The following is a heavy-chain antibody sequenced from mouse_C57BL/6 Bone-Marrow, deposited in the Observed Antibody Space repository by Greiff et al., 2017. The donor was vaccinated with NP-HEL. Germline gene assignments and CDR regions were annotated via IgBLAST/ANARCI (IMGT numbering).Heavy chain of an antibody. CDR2: IWSDGST. CDR3: ARTTVVAYYYAMDY. Sequence: VQVVESGPGLVAPSQSLSITCTVSGFSLTSSGVHWVRQPPGKGLEWLVVIWSDGSTTYHSALKSKLSISKDNSKSQVFLKMNSLQTDDTAMYYCARTTVVAYYYAMDYWGQGTSVTVSS. V-gene: IGHV2-6*03. D-gene: IGHD1-1*01. J-gene: IGHJ4*01. CDR1: GFSLTSSG.